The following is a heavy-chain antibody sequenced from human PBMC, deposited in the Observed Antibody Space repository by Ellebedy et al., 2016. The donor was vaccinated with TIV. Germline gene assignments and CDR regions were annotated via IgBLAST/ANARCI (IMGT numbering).Heavy chain of an antibody. CDR1: GGSFSSYV. Sequence: AASVKVSCKASGGSFSSYVISWVRQAPGQGLEWMGGIIPVLETPNYAQKFQGRLTVSADKSTNTAYMELSSLTSEDTAMYYCAADLASVGQWGQGTLVIVSS. J-gene: IGHJ1*01. D-gene: IGHD1-26*01. CDR2: IIPVLETP. V-gene: IGHV1-69*10. CDR3: AADLASVGQ.